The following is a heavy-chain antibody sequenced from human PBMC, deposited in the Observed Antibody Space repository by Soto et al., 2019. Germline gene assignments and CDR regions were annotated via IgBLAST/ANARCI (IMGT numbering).Heavy chain of an antibody. V-gene: IGHV1-18*01. Sequence: QVQLVQSGAEVKKLGASVKVSCKASGYTFTSYGISWVRQAPGQVLELLGWISAYNGNTNYTQKLQGRVTMTTDTATSTAYMELRSLRSDDTAVYYCARDRGVAVAGPAAGDYWGQGTLVTVSS. J-gene: IGHJ4*02. CDR3: ARDRGVAVAGPAAGDY. D-gene: IGHD6-19*01. CDR2: ISAYNGNT. CDR1: GYTFTSYG.